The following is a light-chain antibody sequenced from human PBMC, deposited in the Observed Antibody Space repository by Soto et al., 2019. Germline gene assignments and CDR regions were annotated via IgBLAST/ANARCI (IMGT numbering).Light chain of an antibody. Sequence: EIVMTQSPATLSVSPGERATLSCRASQSISSYLAWYQQKPGQAPRLLIYGASTRATGLPARISGSGSGTEFTLTINSLQSEDFAVYYCQQYDNWPITFGQGTRLEIK. CDR3: QQYDNWPIT. V-gene: IGKV3-15*01. J-gene: IGKJ5*01. CDR1: QSISSY. CDR2: GAS.